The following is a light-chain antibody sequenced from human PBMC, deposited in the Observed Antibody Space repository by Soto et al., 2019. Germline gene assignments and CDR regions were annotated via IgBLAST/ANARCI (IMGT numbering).Light chain of an antibody. Sequence: QLVLTQSPSASASLGASVKLTCTLSSGHTNYAIAWHQQHPEKGPRFSMKVNSDGSHRKGDGIPDRFSGSSSGSERYLTISSLQSEDEADYYCQTWDTGIGVFGGGTKVTVL. J-gene: IGLJ2*01. V-gene: IGLV4-69*01. CDR1: SGHTNYA. CDR2: VNSDGSH. CDR3: QTWDTGIGV.